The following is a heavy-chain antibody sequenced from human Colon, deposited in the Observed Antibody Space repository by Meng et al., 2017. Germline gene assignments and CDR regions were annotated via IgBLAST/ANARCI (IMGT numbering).Heavy chain of an antibody. J-gene: IGHJ5*02. Sequence: QPPLQASGPGLVRPSEALSLTCSVSGGSISTSGYYWGWIRQPPGKGLEWIGSIGHSGFTYYTPSLKSRVTVSIDTSRNQFSLWRTSVTAADTAVYYCVRSSAWVRTGFDPWGQGTLVTVSS. D-gene: IGHD6-19*01. V-gene: IGHV4-39*01. CDR1: GGSISTSGYY. CDR2: IGHSGFT. CDR3: VRSSAWVRTGFDP.